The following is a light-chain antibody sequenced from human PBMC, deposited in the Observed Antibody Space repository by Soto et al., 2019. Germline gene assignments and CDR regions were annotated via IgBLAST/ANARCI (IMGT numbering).Light chain of an antibody. Sequence: ILMTQSPATLSVSPGERATLSCRASQSASNNLAWYQQEPGQAPRLLIYDASTRATGIPARFSGSGSGTEFTLTISGPQTEDFDVYYCQQYNYWHPWTFGQGTKVEIK. V-gene: IGKV3-15*01. CDR1: QSASNN. CDR3: QQYNYWHPWT. J-gene: IGKJ1*01. CDR2: DAS.